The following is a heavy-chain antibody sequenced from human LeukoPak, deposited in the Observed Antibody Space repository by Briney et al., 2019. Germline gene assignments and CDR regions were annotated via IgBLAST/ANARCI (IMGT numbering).Heavy chain of an antibody. CDR3: ARDRSGSYFDY. CDR1: GFTVSSNY. Sequence: GGSLRLSCAASGFTVSSNYMSWVRQAPGKGLEWVSVIYSGGGTYYADSVKGRFTISRDNSKNTLYLQMNSLRAEDTAVYYCARDRSGSYFDYWGQGTLVTVSS. CDR2: IYSGGGT. V-gene: IGHV3-53*01. J-gene: IGHJ4*02. D-gene: IGHD1-26*01.